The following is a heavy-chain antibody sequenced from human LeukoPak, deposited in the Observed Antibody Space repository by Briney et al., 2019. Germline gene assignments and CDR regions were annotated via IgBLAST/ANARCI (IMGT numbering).Heavy chain of an antibody. J-gene: IGHJ3*01. D-gene: IGHD1-26*01. V-gene: IGHV5-51*01. CDR3: GMSGDRVPLQDDVFDV. Sequence: GESLKISCKVSGYSFTSYCIGWVRQMPGKGLELIGIIYPGDSGPTYSPSFQGHVTISVDKSINTAYLQWSSLQASDTAMYYCGMSGDRVPLQDDVFDVWGQGTMVTVST. CDR1: GYSFTSYC. CDR2: IYPGDSGP.